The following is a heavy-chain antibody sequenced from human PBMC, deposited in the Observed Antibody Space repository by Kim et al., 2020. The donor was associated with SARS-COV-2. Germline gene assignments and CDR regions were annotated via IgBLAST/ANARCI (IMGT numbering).Heavy chain of an antibody. D-gene: IGHD6-19*01. CDR3: VKDPVAVPGPFFDF. Sequence: GGSLRLSCAASGFTFINYAVTWVRQAPGKGLEWVSSIRGSGSKTFYAESVNGRFTISRDNSNNGVFLQKDSLRAEDTAQYYCVKDPVAVPGPFFDFWGHGVSVTVSS. V-gene: IGHV3-23*01. CDR1: GFTFINYA. CDR2: IRGSGSKT. J-gene: IGHJ4*01.